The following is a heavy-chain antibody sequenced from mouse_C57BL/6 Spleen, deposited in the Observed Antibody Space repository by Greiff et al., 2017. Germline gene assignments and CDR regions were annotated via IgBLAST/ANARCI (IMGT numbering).Heavy chain of an antibody. CDR2: IYPGDGDT. CDR3: ARWDYGSSYGY. J-gene: IGHJ2*01. D-gene: IGHD1-1*01. V-gene: IGHV1-82*01. CDR1: GYAFSSSW. Sequence: VKLMESGPELVKPGASVKISCKASGYAFSSSWMNWVKQRPGKGLEWIGRIYPGDGDTNYNGKFKGKATLTADKSSSTAYMQLSSLTSEDSAVYFCARWDYGSSYGYWGQGTTLTVSS.